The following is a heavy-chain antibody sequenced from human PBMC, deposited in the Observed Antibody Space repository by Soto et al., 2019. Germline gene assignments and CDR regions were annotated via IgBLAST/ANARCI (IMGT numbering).Heavy chain of an antibody. Sequence: QVQLQESGPGLVKPSQTLSLTCTVSGGSISSGGYYWSWIRQHPGKGREWIGYIYYSGSTYYTPSLKSRVTISVDTSKNQFSLKLSSVTAADTAVYYCARDLRDTGYFDRWGRGTLGTFSS. J-gene: IGHJ2*01. CDR1: GGSISSGGYY. CDR3: ARDLRDTGYFDR. V-gene: IGHV4-31*03. CDR2: IYYSGST. D-gene: IGHD3-10*01.